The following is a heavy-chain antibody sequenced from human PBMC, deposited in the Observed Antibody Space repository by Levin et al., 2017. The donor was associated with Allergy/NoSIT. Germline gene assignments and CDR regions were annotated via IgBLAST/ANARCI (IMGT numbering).Heavy chain of an antibody. V-gene: IGHV3-33*01. CDR1: GFTFRNYG. J-gene: IGHJ2*01. D-gene: IGHD2-15*01. Sequence: LGESLKISCAASGFTFRNYGMHWVRQAPGKGLEWVAIIWYDGSNKIHAGSVKGRFTISRDNSKNLLYLQMNSLRAEDTAVYFCGTVRGRQQDYWYFDVWGRGTLVTVSS. CDR3: GTVRGRQQDYWYFDV. CDR2: IWYDGSNK.